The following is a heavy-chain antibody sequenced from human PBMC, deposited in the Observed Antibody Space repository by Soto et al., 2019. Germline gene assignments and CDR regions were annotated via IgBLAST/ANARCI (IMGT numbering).Heavy chain of an antibody. J-gene: IGHJ6*02. V-gene: IGHV3-23*01. CDR3: AKGQSGIVGAPHPAPFGMDV. CDR1: GFTFSSYA. CDR2: ISGSGGST. Sequence: PVGSLRLSCAASGFTFSSYAMSWVRQAPGKGLEWVSAISGSGGSTYYADSVKGRFTISRDNSKNTLYLQMNSLRAEDTAVYYCAKGQSGIVGAPHPAPFGMDVCGQRTTVTVSS. D-gene: IGHD1-26*01.